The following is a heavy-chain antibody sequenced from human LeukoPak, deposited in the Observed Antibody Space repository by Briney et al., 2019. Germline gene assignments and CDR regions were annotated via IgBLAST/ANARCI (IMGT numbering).Heavy chain of an antibody. Sequence: ASVKVSCKASGYTLASYAINWVRQATGQGLEWMGWMNPNSGTTGYAQKFQDRITLTRDTSISTAYMELSSLTSDDTAVYYCARDYGGNSGWFDPWGQGTLVTVSS. CDR1: GYTLASYA. D-gene: IGHD4-23*01. CDR2: MNPNSGTT. CDR3: ARDYGGNSGWFDP. V-gene: IGHV1-8*01. J-gene: IGHJ5*02.